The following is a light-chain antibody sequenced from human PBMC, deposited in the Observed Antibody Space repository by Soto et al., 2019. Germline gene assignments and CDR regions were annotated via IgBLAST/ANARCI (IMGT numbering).Light chain of an antibody. V-gene: IGKV1-5*03. Sequence: SVGDRVTITCRASQSISSWLAWYQQKPGKAPKLLIYKSSILESGVPSRFSGSGSGTEFTLTISSLQPDDFATYYCQQFNTSPWTFGQGTKVDIK. J-gene: IGKJ1*01. CDR2: KSS. CDR1: QSISSW. CDR3: QQFNTSPWT.